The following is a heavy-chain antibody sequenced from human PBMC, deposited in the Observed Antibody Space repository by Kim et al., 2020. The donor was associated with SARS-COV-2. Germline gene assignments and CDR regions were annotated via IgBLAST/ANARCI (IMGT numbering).Heavy chain of an antibody. Sequence: GGSLRLSCAASGFTFSSYAMSWVRQAPGKGLEWVSAISGSGGSTYYADSVKGRFTISRDNSKNTLYLQMNSLRAEDTAVYYCAKAELQLWSNPYYYGMDGWGQGTTVTVSS. D-gene: IGHD5-18*01. CDR1: GFTFSSYA. J-gene: IGHJ6*02. V-gene: IGHV3-23*01. CDR2: ISGSGGST. CDR3: AKAELQLWSNPYYYGMDG.